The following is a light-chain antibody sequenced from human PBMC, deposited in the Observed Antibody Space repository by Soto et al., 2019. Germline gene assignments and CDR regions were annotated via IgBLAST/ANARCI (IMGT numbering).Light chain of an antibody. CDR1: QSVRSN. V-gene: IGKV3-20*01. J-gene: IGKJ5*01. CDR3: QQYGSSEII. Sequence: EKVMTQYPATLSVSTVERSTLSVMASQSVRSNLAWYQQKPGQAPRLLIYDISSRATGIPDRFSGSVSGTDFTLTITRLEPEDFAVFYCQQYGSSEIIFGQGTRLEIK. CDR2: DIS.